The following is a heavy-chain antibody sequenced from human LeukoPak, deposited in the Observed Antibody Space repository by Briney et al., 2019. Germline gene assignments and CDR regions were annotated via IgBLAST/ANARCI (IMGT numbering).Heavy chain of an antibody. Sequence: SVKVSCKASGGTFSSYAISWVRQAPGQGLEWMGSFIPIFGTPNYAQKFQGRVTITADESTTTAYMELSSLRSEDTAIYYCAGEQLGHGFDCWGQGTLVTVSS. J-gene: IGHJ4*02. D-gene: IGHD1-1*01. V-gene: IGHV1-69*13. CDR3: AGEQLGHGFDC. CDR2: FIPIFGTP. CDR1: GGTFSSYA.